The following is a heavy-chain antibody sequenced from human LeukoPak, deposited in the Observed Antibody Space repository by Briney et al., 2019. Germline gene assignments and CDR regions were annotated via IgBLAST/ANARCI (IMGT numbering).Heavy chain of an antibody. Sequence: SETLSLTCAVSHYSINNAYYWGWIRQPPGKGLEWIGSIYYSGSTYYNPSLKSRVTISVDTSKNQFSLKLSSVTAADTAVYYCARLERWLQYFDYWGQGTLVTVSS. CDR3: ARLERWLQYFDY. D-gene: IGHD5-24*01. CDR2: IYYSGST. V-gene: IGHV4-38-2*01. J-gene: IGHJ4*02. CDR1: HYSINNAYY.